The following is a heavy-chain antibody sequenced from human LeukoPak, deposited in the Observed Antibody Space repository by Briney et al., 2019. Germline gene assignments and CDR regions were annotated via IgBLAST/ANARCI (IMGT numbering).Heavy chain of an antibody. J-gene: IGHJ1*01. Sequence: PSETLSLTCTVSGGSISSYYWSWIRQPAGKGLEWIGRIYTSGSTNYNPSLKSRVTMSVDTSKNQFSLKLSSVTAADTAVYYCARHGVTTVTDSLYFQHWGQGTLVTVSS. V-gene: IGHV4-4*07. CDR3: ARHGVTTVTDSLYFQH. CDR2: IYTSGST. D-gene: IGHD4-11*01. CDR1: GGSISSYY.